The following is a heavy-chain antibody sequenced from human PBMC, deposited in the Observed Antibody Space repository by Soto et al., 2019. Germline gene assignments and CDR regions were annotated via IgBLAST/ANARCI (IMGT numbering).Heavy chain of an antibody. CDR3: ARNYCSSNSCYQVYYYYYGMDV. D-gene: IGHD2-2*01. CDR1: GYSFTSYW. V-gene: IGHV5-51*01. Sequence: GESLKISCKGSGYSFTSYWIGWVRQMPGKGLEWMGMIYPGDSDTRYSPSFQGQVTISADKSISTAYLQWSSLKASDTAMYYCARNYCSSNSCYQVYYYYYGMDVWGQGTTVTVSS. J-gene: IGHJ6*02. CDR2: IYPGDSDT.